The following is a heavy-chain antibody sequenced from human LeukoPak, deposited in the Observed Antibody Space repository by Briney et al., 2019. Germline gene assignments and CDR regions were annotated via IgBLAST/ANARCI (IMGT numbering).Heavy chain of an antibody. CDR3: VRGGVDS. CDR1: GFTFSSYW. J-gene: IGHJ4*02. CDR2: VNTDGSTT. Sequence: GGSLRLSCAASGFTFSSYWMHWVRQAPGKGLVWVSRVNTDGSTTTYADSVKGRFTISRDNAKNTLYLQMNSLRAEDTAIYYCVRGGVDSWGQGTLVTVPS. V-gene: IGHV3-74*03.